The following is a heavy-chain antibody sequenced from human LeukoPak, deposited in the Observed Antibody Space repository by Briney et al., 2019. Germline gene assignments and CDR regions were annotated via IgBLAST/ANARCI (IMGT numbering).Heavy chain of an antibody. V-gene: IGHV4-34*01. CDR2: INHSGST. J-gene: IGHJ4*02. Sequence: SETLSLTCAVYGGSFSGYYWSWIRQPPGKGLEWIGEINHSGSTNYNPSFKSRVTISVDTSKNQFSLKLSSVTAADTAVYYCARLNYDYVWGSYRYRGLDYWGQGTLVTVSS. CDR3: ARLNYDYVWGSYRYRGLDY. D-gene: IGHD3-16*02. CDR1: GGSFSGYY.